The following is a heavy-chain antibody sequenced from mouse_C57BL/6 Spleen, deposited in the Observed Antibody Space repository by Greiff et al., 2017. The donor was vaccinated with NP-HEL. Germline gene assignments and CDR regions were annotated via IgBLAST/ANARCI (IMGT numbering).Heavy chain of an antibody. CDR3: ASDSSGYMFAY. J-gene: IGHJ3*01. CDR1: GYSFTGYY. Sequence: VQLQQSGPELVKPGASVKISCKASGYSFTGYYMNWVKQSPEKSLEWIGEINPSTGGTTYNQKFKAKATLTVDKSSSTAYMQRKSLTSEDSAVYYCASDSSGYMFAYWGQGTLVTVSA. V-gene: IGHV1-42*01. D-gene: IGHD3-2*02. CDR2: INPSTGGT.